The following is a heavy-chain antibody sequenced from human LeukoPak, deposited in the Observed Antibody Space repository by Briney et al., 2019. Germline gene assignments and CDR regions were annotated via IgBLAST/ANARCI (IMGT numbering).Heavy chain of an antibody. J-gene: IGHJ6*03. D-gene: IGHD3-16*01. CDR3: VKSGGYYYMDA. V-gene: IGHV3-9*01. CDR1: GFTYDDFA. CDR2: ISWNSDNI. Sequence: GGSPSLSCAASGFTYDDFAMHWVRQAPGKGLEWVAAISWNSDNIDYADSVKGRFTIYRDNDMISLYLEMASLRVEDSALYYCVKSGGYYYMDAWGKGTPVTVSS.